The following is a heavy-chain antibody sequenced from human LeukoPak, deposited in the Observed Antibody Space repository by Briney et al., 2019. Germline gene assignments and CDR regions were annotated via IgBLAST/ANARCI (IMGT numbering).Heavy chain of an antibody. CDR2: MNPSSGNT. V-gene: IGHV1-8*01. J-gene: IGHJ4*02. CDR3: ARGLRFTTHRGVMGSYYFDY. CDR1: GYTFTSYD. Sequence: GASVKVSCKASGYTFTSYDINWVRQATGQGLEWMGWMNPSSGNTGYAQKFQGRVTMTRNTSISTAYMELSSLRSEDTAVYYCARGLRFTTHRGVMGSYYFDYWGQGTLVTVSS. D-gene: IGHD3-3*01.